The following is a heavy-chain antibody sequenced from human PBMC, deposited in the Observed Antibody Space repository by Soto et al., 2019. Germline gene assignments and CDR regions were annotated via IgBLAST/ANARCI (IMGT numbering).Heavy chain of an antibody. Sequence: QVQLQESGPGLVRPSQTLSLSCTVTGGSISNSANQWSWIRQHPGEGLEWIGYIYYSGGTYYSPSLKGRDTMSMDASKNQFSRKLRSVTVADTAVYYCAKGVRGVPNWFDPWGQGTLVTVSS. CDR2: IYYSGGT. V-gene: IGHV4-31*03. CDR1: GGSISNSANQ. J-gene: IGHJ5*02. CDR3: AKGVRGVPNWFDP. D-gene: IGHD3-10*01.